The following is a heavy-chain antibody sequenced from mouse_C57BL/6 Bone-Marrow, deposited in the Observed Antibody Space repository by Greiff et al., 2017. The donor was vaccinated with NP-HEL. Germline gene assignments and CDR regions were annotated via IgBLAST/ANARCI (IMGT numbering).Heavy chain of an antibody. J-gene: IGHJ3*01. CDR3: APAYYSIPFAY. CDR1: GYTFTSYW. D-gene: IGHD2-5*01. CDR2: IHPNSGST. Sequence: QVQLQQPGAELVKPGASVKLSCKASGYTFTSYWMHWVKQRPGQGLEWIGMIHPNSGSTNYNEKFKSKAALTVDKSSSTAYMQLSSLTSEDSAVYYCAPAYYSIPFAYWGQGTLVTVSA. V-gene: IGHV1-64*01.